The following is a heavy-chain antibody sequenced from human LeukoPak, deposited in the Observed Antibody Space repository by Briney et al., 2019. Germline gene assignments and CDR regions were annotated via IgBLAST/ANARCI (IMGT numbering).Heavy chain of an antibody. Sequence: SETLSLTCTVSGGSISSYYWSWIRQPAGKGLEWIGRIYTSGSTNYNPSLKSRVTMSVDTSKNQFSLKLSSVTAADTAVYYCXXXXXYDFRYGMDVWGEGTTVTVSS. V-gene: IGHV4-4*07. CDR2: IYTSGST. D-gene: IGHD3-3*01. CDR3: XXXXXYDFRYGMDV. J-gene: IGHJ6*04. CDR1: GGSISSYY.